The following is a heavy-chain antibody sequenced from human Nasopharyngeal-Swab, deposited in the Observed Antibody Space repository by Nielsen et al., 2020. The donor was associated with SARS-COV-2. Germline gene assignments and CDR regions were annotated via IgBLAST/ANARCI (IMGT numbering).Heavy chain of an antibody. CDR1: GYTFTSYG. CDR3: ARDLTLIAVAGTGY. CDR2: ISAYNGNT. J-gene: IGHJ4*02. Sequence: ASVKVSCKASGYTFTSYGISWVRQAPGQGLEWMGWISAYNGNTNYAQKLQGRVTMTTDTSTSTAYMELRSLRSDDTAVYYCARDLTLIAVAGTGYWGQGTLVTVSS. D-gene: IGHD6-19*01. V-gene: IGHV1-18*01.